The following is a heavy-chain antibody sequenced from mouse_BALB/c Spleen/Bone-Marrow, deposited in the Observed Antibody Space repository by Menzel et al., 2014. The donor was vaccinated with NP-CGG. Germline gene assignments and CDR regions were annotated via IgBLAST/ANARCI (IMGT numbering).Heavy chain of an antibody. CDR1: GYTFTNYW. CDR3: ARGGNYGY. Sequence: QVQLQQSGAELVKPGASVKLSCKTSGYTFTNYWIQWVKQRPGQGLGWIGEIFPGISTTYYNEKFKGKATLTIDTSSSTAYMQLSSLTSEDSAVYFCARGGNYGYWGQGTTLTVSS. J-gene: IGHJ2*01. V-gene: IGHV1S132*01. D-gene: IGHD2-1*01. CDR2: IFPGISTT.